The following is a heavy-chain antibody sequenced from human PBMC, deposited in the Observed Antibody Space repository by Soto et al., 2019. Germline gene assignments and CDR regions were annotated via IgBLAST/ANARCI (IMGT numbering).Heavy chain of an antibody. V-gene: IGHV4-31*02. D-gene: IGHD1-1*01. CDR3: ARDRTEDGMDV. CDR2: IYYSGST. J-gene: IGHJ6*02. Sequence: TKSITCRLSAVSICTGGYYSSWFRQHPGKGLEWIGYIYYSGSTYYNPSLKSRVTISVDTSKNQFSLKLSSVTAADTAVYYCARDRTEDGMDVWGQGTTVTAP. CDR1: AVSICTGGYY.